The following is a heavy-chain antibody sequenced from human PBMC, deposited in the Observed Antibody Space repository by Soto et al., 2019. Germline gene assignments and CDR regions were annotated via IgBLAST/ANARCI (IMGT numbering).Heavy chain of an antibody. J-gene: IGHJ4*02. D-gene: IGHD6-19*01. CDR3: AVTVTGSRSPLAH. V-gene: IGHV1-69*06. CDR1: GGTFSSNA. CDR2: IIPIYASP. Sequence: QVQLVQSGAEVKKPGSSMKVSCKASGGTFSSNAISWVRQAPGQGLEWMGGIIPIYASPNYAQNFQGRVKVTAANATSTAYLELSRLKFSDSAIYYCAVTVTGSRSPLAHWGRGTLVIVSS.